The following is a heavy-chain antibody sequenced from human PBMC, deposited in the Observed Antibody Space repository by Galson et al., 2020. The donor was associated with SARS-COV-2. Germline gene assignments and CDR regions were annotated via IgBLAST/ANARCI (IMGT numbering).Heavy chain of an antibody. Sequence: ASVKVSCKASGYTFTRYYIHWVRQAPGQGLEWMGIIMPSSGSTNYGQKYQGRVTMTRDTSTSTVYMELSSLRSEDTAVYYCGRVGANSDFDYWGQGTLVTVSS. J-gene: IGHJ4*02. CDR1: GYTFTRYY. CDR3: GRVGANSDFDY. D-gene: IGHD1-26*01. V-gene: IGHV1-46*01. CDR2: IMPSSGST.